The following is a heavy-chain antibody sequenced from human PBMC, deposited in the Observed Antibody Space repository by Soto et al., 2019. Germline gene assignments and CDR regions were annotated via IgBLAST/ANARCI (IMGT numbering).Heavy chain of an antibody. CDR1: GYTFTSYY. Sequence: ASVKVSCKASGYTFTSYYMHWVRQAPGQGLEWMGIINPSGGSTSYAQKFQGRVTMTRDTSTSTVYMELGSLRSEDTAVYYCASGGSSGYSLDYWGQGTLVTVSS. CDR2: INPSGGST. J-gene: IGHJ4*02. V-gene: IGHV1-46*01. CDR3: ASGGSSGYSLDY. D-gene: IGHD3-22*01.